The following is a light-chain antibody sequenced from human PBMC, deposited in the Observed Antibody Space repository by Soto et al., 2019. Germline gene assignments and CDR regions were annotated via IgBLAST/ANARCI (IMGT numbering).Light chain of an antibody. J-gene: IGKJ5*01. Sequence: DGVMTQTPLSLSGAPGQAASISCSSIESLLHITGETFLFWYLQKPGQSPQLLIYEVSTRVSGVPDRFSGSGSGTDFTLEISRVETDDVDIYYCMQSTQLPPTFGQGTRLEI. V-gene: IGKV2D-29*02. CDR1: ESLLHITGETF. CDR3: MQSTQLPPT. CDR2: EVS.